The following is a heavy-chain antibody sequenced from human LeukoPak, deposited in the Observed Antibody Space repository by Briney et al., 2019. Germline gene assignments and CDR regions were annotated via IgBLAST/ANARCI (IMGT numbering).Heavy chain of an antibody. Sequence: PGGSLRLSCAASGFTVSSNYMSWVRQAPGKGLEWVSVIYSGGSTYYADSVKGRFTISRDNSKNTLYLQMNSLRAEDTAVYYCAKDLYSSSWPQTVFDYWGQGTLVTVSS. D-gene: IGHD6-13*01. CDR1: GFTVSSNY. V-gene: IGHV3-53*01. CDR2: IYSGGST. CDR3: AKDLYSSSWPQTVFDY. J-gene: IGHJ4*02.